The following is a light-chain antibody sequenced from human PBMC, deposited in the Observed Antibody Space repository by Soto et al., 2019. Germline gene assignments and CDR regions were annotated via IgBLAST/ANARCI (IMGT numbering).Light chain of an antibody. CDR2: EAS. CDR1: QSISGW. Sequence: DIQMTQSAPSVLASVGDRVTITCGASQSISGWLAWYQQKPGKAPELLMYEASSLQSGVPSRFSGSGSGTEFTLTISSLQPDDFATYYCQQRNSYPITFGQGTRLEIK. V-gene: IGKV1-5*03. J-gene: IGKJ5*01. CDR3: QQRNSYPIT.